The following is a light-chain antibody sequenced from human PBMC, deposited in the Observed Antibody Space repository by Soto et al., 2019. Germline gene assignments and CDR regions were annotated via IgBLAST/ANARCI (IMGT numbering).Light chain of an antibody. V-gene: IGLV2-14*01. CDR1: SSDVGNYNY. Sequence: QSVLTQPASVSGSPGQSITISCTGTSSDVGNYNYVSWYQHRPGKAPKLMIYAVSYRPSGVSNRFSGSKSANTASLTISGLQAEDEADYYCSSYTTSNTQVFGGGTKLTVL. CDR3: SSYTTSNTQV. CDR2: AVS. J-gene: IGLJ3*02.